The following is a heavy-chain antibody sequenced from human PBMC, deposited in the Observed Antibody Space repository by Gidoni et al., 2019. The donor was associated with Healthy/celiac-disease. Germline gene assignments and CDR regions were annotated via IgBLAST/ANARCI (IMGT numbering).Heavy chain of an antibody. V-gene: IGHV3-23*01. CDR2: ISGSGGST. CDR1: GFTFSSYA. J-gene: IGHJ4*02. D-gene: IGHD6-19*01. CDR3: AKDRGGWYEVDY. Sequence: EVQLLESGGGLVQPGGSLSLSCAASGFTFSSYAMSWFRQAPGKGLEGVSAISGSGGSTYYADSVKGRFTISRDNSKNTLYLQMNSLRAEDTAVYYCAKDRGGWYEVDYWGQGTLVTVSS.